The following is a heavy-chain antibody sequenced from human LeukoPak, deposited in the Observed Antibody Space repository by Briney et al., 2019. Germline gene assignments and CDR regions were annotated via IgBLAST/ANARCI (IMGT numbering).Heavy chain of an antibody. J-gene: IGHJ6*02. CDR1: GFTFGDYA. V-gene: IGHV3-49*04. CDR3: TRFHHIVVVPAANYGMDV. D-gene: IGHD2-2*01. Sequence: PPGGSLRLSCTASGFTFGDYAMSWVRQAPGKGLEWVGFIRSKAYGGTTEYAASVKGRFTISRDDSKSIAYLQMNSLKTEDTAVYYCTRFHHIVVVPAANYGMDVWGQGTTVTVSS. CDR2: IRSKAYGGTT.